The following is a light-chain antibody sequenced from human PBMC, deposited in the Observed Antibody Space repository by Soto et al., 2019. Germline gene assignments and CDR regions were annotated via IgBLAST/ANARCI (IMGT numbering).Light chain of an antibody. CDR2: GAS. J-gene: IGKJ4*01. V-gene: IGKV3-15*01. CDR1: QSVNSN. Sequence: EIVMSQSPATLSVSPGERATLSCRASQSVNSNLAWYQQKPGQAPRLLIFGASTRATGIPARFSGSGSGTEFTLTISSLLSEDCAVYYCQQYNEWPPLTFGGGTKVEIK. CDR3: QQYNEWPPLT.